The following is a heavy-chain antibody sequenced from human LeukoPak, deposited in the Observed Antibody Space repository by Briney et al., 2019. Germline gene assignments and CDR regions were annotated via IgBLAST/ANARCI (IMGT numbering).Heavy chain of an antibody. CDR1: GGSISSGGYY. CDR3: AGSRDGYNLRTDY. J-gene: IGHJ4*02. D-gene: IGHD5-24*01. V-gene: IGHV4-31*03. CDR2: IYYSGST. Sequence: PSQTLSLTCTVSGGSISSGGYYWSWIRQHPGKGLEWIGYIYYSGSTYYNPSLKSRVTISVDTSKNQFSLKLSSVTAADTAVYYCAGSRDGYNLRTDYWGQGTPVTVSS.